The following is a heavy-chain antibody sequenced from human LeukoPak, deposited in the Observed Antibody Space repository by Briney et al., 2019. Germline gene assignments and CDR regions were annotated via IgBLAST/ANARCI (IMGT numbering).Heavy chain of an antibody. V-gene: IGHV3-53*04. CDR2: IYSGGST. CDR1: GFTVSSNY. D-gene: IGHD3-22*01. CDR3: ARSLYYYDSSGPMSLDY. J-gene: IGHJ4*02. Sequence: GGSLRLSCAASGFTVSSNYMSWVRQAPGKGLEWVSVIYSGGSTYYADSVKGRFTISRHNSKNTLYLQMNSLRAEDTAVYYCARSLYYYDSSGPMSLDYWGQGTLVTVSS.